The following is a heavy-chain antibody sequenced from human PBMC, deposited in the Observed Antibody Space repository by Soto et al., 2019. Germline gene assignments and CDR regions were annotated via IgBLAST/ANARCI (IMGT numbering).Heavy chain of an antibody. V-gene: IGHV6-1*01. Sequence: PSQTLSLTCAISGDSVSSNSAAWNWIRQSPSRGLEWLGRTYYRSKWYNDYAVSVKSRITINPGTSKNQFSLQLNSVTPEDTAVYYCARDPRFGYCTNGVCYTGRFDPWGQGTLVTVSS. D-gene: IGHD2-8*01. CDR1: GDSVSSNSAA. CDR2: TYYRSKWYN. CDR3: ARDPRFGYCTNGVCYTGRFDP. J-gene: IGHJ5*02.